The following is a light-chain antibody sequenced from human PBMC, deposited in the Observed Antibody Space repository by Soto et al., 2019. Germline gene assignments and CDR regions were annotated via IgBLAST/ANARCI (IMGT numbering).Light chain of an antibody. J-gene: IGKJ1*01. CDR2: DAS. V-gene: IGKV3-11*01. CDR1: QSVSSY. Sequence: EIVLTQSPATLSLSPGERATLSCRASQSVSSYLAWYPQKPGQAPRLLIYDASNRATGIPARFSGSGSGTDFTLTIRSLEPEEFAVYYCQQRSNCPLTFGQGTKVEIK. CDR3: QQRSNCPLT.